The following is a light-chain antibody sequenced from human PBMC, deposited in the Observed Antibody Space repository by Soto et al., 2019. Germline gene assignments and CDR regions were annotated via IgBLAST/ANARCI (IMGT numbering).Light chain of an antibody. CDR1: QSVRSN. J-gene: IGKJ1*01. Sequence: EIIMTQSPATLSVSPGERATLSCRASQSVRSNLAWYQQKLGQAPRLLIYGASTRATGIPARFSGSGSGTEFTLTISSLQSEDFAVYYCQQYNNWPVFGQGTKVDI. V-gene: IGKV3-15*01. CDR2: GAS. CDR3: QQYNNWPV.